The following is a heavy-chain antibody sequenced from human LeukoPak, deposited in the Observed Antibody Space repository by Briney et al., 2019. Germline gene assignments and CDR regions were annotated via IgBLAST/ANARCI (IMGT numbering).Heavy chain of an antibody. CDR3: AKDIRGSTSWYGLDY. CDR2: VSWDGGST. CDR1: GFTFDDYA. Sequence: GGSLRLSCAASGFTFDDYAMHWVRQVPAKGLEWVSLVSWDGGSTHYADSVKGRFTISRDNSKNSLYLRMNSLRGEDTALYYCAKDIRGSTSWYGLDYWGQGTLVTVSS. J-gene: IGHJ4*02. D-gene: IGHD2-2*01. V-gene: IGHV3-43D*03.